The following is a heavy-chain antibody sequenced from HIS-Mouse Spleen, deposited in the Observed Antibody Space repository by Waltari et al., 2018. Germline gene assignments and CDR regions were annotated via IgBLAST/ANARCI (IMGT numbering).Heavy chain of an antibody. CDR3: ARERRGPGWFDP. D-gene: IGHD5-12*01. CDR1: GSPFRSYW. V-gene: IGHV3-7*01. J-gene: IGHJ5*02. CDR2: IKQDGSEK. Sequence: EVQLVESGGGLVQPGGSLRLSCAASGSPFRSYWMSCVRQAPGKGLEWVANIKQDGSEKYYVDSVKGRFTISRDNAKNSLYLQMNSLRAEDTAVYYCARERRGPGWFDPWGQGTLVTVSS.